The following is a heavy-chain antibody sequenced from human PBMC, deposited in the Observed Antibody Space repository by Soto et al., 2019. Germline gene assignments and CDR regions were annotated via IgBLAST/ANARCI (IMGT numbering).Heavy chain of an antibody. Sequence: ASVQVSFTASWNTLTTFFMHLVRKAPAQGLEWMGVINPGYPAGRSTTYAQKFQGRVTMTTDTSTSTVYMELSRLRSDDTAVYYCAREAIVAGATTGMDVWGQGTKVTVSS. J-gene: IGHJ6*02. CDR3: AREAIVAGATTGMDV. CDR2: INPGYPAGRST. CDR1: WNTLTTFF. D-gene: IGHD1-26*01. V-gene: IGHV1-46*01.